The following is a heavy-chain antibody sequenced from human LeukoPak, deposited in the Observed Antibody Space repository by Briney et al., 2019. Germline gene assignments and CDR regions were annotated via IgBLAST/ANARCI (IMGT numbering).Heavy chain of an antibody. Sequence: SETLSLTCTVSGGSLSRGDYYWGWIRQPPGRGLEWIGYIYYSGSTYYNPSLKSRVTISVDTSKNQFSLKLSSVTAADTAVYYCARTYYYAPFDPWGQGTLVTVSS. CDR1: GGSLSRGDYY. J-gene: IGHJ5*02. V-gene: IGHV4-30-4*01. CDR3: ARTYYYAPFDP. CDR2: IYYSGST. D-gene: IGHD3-10*01.